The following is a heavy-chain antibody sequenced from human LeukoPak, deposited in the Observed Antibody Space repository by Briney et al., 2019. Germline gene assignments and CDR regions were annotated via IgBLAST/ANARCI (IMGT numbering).Heavy chain of an antibody. V-gene: IGHV4-59*01. CDR2: IYYSGST. CDR3: ARRPTGDPKFDY. Sequence: SETLSLTCTVSGDSISSYYWSWIRQPPGKGLEWIGYIYYSGSTKYNPSLKSRVTISVDTSKNQFSLKLNSVTAADTAVYYCARRPTGDPKFDYWGQGTLVTVSS. J-gene: IGHJ4*02. D-gene: IGHD7-27*01. CDR1: GDSISSYY.